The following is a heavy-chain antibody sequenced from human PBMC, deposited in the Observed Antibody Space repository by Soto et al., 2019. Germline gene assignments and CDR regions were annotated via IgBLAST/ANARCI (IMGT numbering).Heavy chain of an antibody. J-gene: IGHJ3*02. D-gene: IGHD3-22*01. CDR1: GYSFTIYW. V-gene: IGHV5-51*01. CDR3: ASXRGYYYDSSGSLDAFDI. CDR2: IYPGDSDT. Sequence: GESLKISCKGSGYSFTIYWIGWVRQMPGKGLEWMGIIYPGDSDTRYSPSFQGQVTISADKSISTAYLQWSSLKASDTAMYYCASXRGYYYDSSGSLDAFDIWGQGTMVTVSS.